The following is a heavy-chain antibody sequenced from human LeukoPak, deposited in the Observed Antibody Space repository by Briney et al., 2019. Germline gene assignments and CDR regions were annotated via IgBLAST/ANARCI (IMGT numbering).Heavy chain of an antibody. CDR1: GYTFTGYY. CDR2: INPNSGGT. D-gene: IGHD3-10*01. CDR3: ARGSGSYYDFDY. V-gene: IGHV1-2*04. J-gene: IGHJ4*02. Sequence: ASVKVSCKASGYTFTGYYMHWVRQAPGQGLEWMGWINPNSGGTNYAQKFQGWVTMTRDTPISTAYMELSRLRSDDTAVYYCARGSGSYYDFDYWGQGTLVTASS.